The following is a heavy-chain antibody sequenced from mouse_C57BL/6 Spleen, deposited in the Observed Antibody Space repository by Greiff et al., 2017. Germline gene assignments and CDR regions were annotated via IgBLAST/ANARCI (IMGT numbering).Heavy chain of an antibody. CDR2: ISSGGDYN. J-gene: IGHJ2*01. CDR3: TRVTTVVASYFDY. D-gene: IGHD1-1*01. V-gene: IGHV5-9-1*02. Sequence: EVKLMQSGAGLVKPGGSLKLSCAASGLTFSSYAMSWVRQTPEKRLEWVAYISSGGDYNYYADNVKGRFTIARDNARNTLYLQMSSLKSEDTAMYYGTRVTTVVASYFDYWGQGTTLTVSS. CDR1: GLTFSSYA.